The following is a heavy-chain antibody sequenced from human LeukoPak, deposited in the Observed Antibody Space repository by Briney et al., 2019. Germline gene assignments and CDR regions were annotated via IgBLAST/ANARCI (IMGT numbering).Heavy chain of an antibody. Sequence: SETLSLTCAVYGGSFSGYYWSWLRQPPGKGLKWIGEINHSGSTSYNPSLKSRVTISVDTSKNQFSLKLSSVTAADTAAYYCARVLKLGYCSGGSCYGRYYYYYYMDVWGKGTTVTVSS. CDR2: INHSGST. D-gene: IGHD2-15*01. CDR3: ARVLKLGYCSGGSCYGRYYYYYYMDV. J-gene: IGHJ6*03. V-gene: IGHV4-34*01. CDR1: GGSFSGYY.